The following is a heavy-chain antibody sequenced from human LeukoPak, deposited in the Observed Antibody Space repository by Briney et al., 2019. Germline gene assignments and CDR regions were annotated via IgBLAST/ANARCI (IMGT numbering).Heavy chain of an antibody. CDR1: GGSISSYY. Sequence: PSETLSLTCTVSGGSISSYYWSWIRQPPGKGLEWIGYIYYSGSTKYNPSLKSRVTISLDTSRNQFSLKLNSATAADTAVYYCARQHGDYRPPYYYYMDVWDKGTTVTVSS. V-gene: IGHV4-59*08. CDR3: ARQHGDYRPPYYYYMDV. D-gene: IGHD4-17*01. CDR2: IYYSGST. J-gene: IGHJ6*03.